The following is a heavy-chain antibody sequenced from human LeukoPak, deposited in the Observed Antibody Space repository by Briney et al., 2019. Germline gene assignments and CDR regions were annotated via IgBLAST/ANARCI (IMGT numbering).Heavy chain of an antibody. V-gene: IGHV4-31*03. D-gene: IGHD3-22*01. CDR2: IYGNGGT. Sequence: SQTLSLTCTVSGGSISSGGYCWSWIRQHPGKGLEWIGCIYGNGGTYYNPSLKSRVTMSVDTSKNQFSLKLTSVAAADTAVYFCARGISTGYYFDYWGQGTLVTVSS. CDR3: ARGISTGYYFDY. CDR1: GGSISSGGYC. J-gene: IGHJ4*02.